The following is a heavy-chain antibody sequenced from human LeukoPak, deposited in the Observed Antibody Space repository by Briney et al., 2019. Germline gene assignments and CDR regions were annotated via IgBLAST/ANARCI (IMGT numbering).Heavy chain of an antibody. J-gene: IGHJ4*02. CDR2: IRSSGTTT. D-gene: IGHD1-1*01. CDR1: GFTFSTYS. Sequence: GGSLRLSCAASGFTFSTYSMNWVRQAPGKGLEWVSYIRSSGTTTYYADSVEGRFTISRDNGKNSLYLQMNSLRAEDTGVYYCTRDYNWNPDYWGQGTLVTVSS. V-gene: IGHV3-48*01. CDR3: TRDYNWNPDY.